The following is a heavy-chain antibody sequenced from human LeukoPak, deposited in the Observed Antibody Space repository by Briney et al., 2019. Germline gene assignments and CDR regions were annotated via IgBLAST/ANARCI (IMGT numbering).Heavy chain of an antibody. CDR3: ARYLNSGPEDF. CDR1: GFTFSNYW. J-gene: IGHJ4*02. Sequence: PGGSLRLSCAAPGFTFSNYWMSWFRQAPGKGLEWVANIKYDGREKQYVDSVEGRFTISRDNAKNSLFLQMNSLRAEDTAVYYCARYLNSGPEDFWGQGTLVTVSS. CDR2: IKYDGREK. D-gene: IGHD1-26*01. V-gene: IGHV3-7*01.